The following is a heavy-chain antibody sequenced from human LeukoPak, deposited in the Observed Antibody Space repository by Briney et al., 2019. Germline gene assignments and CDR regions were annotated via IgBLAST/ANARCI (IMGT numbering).Heavy chain of an antibody. D-gene: IGHD6-13*01. CDR1: GGTFSSYA. CDR2: IIPILGIA. Sequence: SVKISCKASGGTFSSYAISWVRQAPGQGLEWMGRIIPILGIANYAQKFQGRVTITADKSTSTAYMELSSLRSEDTAVYYCARVSGAAAGLDAFDIWGQGTMVTVSS. CDR3: ARVSGAAAGLDAFDI. J-gene: IGHJ3*02. V-gene: IGHV1-69*04.